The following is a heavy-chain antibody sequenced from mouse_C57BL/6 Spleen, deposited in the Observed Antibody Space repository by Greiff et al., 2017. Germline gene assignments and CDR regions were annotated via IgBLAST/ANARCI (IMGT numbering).Heavy chain of an antibody. CDR1: GYSFTGYY. J-gene: IGHJ4*01. CDR2: INPSTGGT. V-gene: IGHV1-42*01. Sequence: EVQLQQSGPELVKPGASVKISCKASGYSFTGYYMNWVKQSPEKSLEWIGEINPSTGGTTYNQKFKAKATLTVDKSSSTAYMQLKSLTSEDSAVYYCARVLSMDYWGQGTSVTVSS. CDR3: ARVLSMDY.